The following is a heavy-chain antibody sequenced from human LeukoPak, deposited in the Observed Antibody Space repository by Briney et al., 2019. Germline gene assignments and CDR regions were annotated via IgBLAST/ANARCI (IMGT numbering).Heavy chain of an antibody. J-gene: IGHJ3*02. V-gene: IGHV4-39*01. CDR2: IYSGGST. D-gene: IGHD5-12*01. CDR1: GGSISSSSYY. Sequence: PSETLSLTCTVCGGSISSSSYYWDWIRQSPGKGLEWIGNIYSGGSTYYTPSLKSRVTISVDTSKNQFALKLSSVTAADTAIYFCARHSRSGSGGYENAFDIWGQGTMVTVSS. CDR3: ARHSRSGSGGYENAFDI.